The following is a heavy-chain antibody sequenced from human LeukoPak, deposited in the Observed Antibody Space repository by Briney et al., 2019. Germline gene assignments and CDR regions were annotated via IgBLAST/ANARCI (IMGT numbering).Heavy chain of an antibody. CDR3: ARKRSYYYGSRTNHNWFDP. Sequence: SETLSLTCTVSGGSISSYYWSWIRQPPGKGLEWIGYIYYSGSTNYNPSLKSRVTISVDTSKNQFSLKLSSVTAADTAVYYCARKRSYYYGSRTNHNWFDPWGQGTLVTVSS. CDR1: GGSISSYY. CDR2: IYYSGST. V-gene: IGHV4-59*12. D-gene: IGHD3-10*01. J-gene: IGHJ5*02.